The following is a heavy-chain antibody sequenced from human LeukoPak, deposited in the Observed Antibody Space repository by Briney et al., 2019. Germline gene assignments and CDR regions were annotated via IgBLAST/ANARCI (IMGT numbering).Heavy chain of an antibody. D-gene: IGHD5-18*01. CDR1: GFTFSNAW. CDR3: ARDRGYTAMVTDY. CDR2: ISSSSSYI. V-gene: IGHV3-21*01. Sequence: GGSLRLSCAASGFTFSNAWMSWVRQAPGKGLEWVSSISSSSSYIYYADSVKGRFTISRDNAKNSLYLQMNSLRAEDTAVHYCARDRGYTAMVTDYWGQGTLVTVSS. J-gene: IGHJ4*02.